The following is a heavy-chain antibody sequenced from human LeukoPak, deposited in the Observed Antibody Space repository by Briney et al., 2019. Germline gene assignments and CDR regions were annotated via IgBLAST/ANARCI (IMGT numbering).Heavy chain of an antibody. CDR3: AKDYVWSCDY. D-gene: IGHD3-16*01. CDR2: INWNGGST. V-gene: IGHV3-20*04. Sequence: GGSLRLSCAASGFTFDDYGMSWVRQVPGKGLEWVSGINWNGGSTGNADSVKGRFTISRDNAKNSLSLQINSLRGEDTAVYYCAKDYVWSCDYWGPGILVIVSS. J-gene: IGHJ4*02. CDR1: GFTFDDYG.